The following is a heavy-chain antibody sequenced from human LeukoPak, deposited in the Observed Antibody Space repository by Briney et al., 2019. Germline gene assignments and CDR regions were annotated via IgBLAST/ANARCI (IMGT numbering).Heavy chain of an antibody. J-gene: IGHJ4*02. D-gene: IGHD3-9*01. CDR2: IIPIFGTA. CDR1: GGTFSSYA. Sequence: SVKVSCKASGGTFSSYAISWVRQAPGPGLEWMGGIIPIFGTANYAQKFQGRVTITADKSTSTAYMELSSLRSEDTAVYYCARGDILTGYRYYFDYWGQGTLVTVSS. V-gene: IGHV1-69*06. CDR3: ARGDILTGYRYYFDY.